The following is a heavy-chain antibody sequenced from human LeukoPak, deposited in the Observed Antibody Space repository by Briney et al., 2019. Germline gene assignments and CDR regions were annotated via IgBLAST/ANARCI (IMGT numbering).Heavy chain of an antibody. CDR3: ARDLAIYYDSSGFDY. CDR2: ISPYTGET. V-gene: IGHV1-18*01. D-gene: IGHD3-22*01. J-gene: IGHJ4*02. Sequence: GASVKVSCKASGYSFDSYGINWVRQAPGQGLEWMGWISPYTGETKYAQKVQGRVTMTTDTSTSTAYMELRSLRSDDTAVYYCARDLAIYYDSSGFDYWGQGTLVTVSS. CDR1: GYSFDSYG.